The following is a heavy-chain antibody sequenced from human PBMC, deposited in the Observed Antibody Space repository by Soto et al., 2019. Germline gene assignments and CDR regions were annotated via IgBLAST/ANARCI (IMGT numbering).Heavy chain of an antibody. D-gene: IGHD4-17*01. Sequence: QMQLVESGGGVVQPGTSLRLSCAASVFTFSNYDMHWVRQAPGKGLEWVTIIWYDGSDKNYGDSVKGRFTISRDNSKNTLYLQMNSLRVEDTAVHYCARDSGGDYHNYYMDVWAKGTTVTVSS. CDR1: VFTFSNYD. CDR3: ARDSGGDYHNYYMDV. V-gene: IGHV3-33*01. CDR2: IWYDGSDK. J-gene: IGHJ6*03.